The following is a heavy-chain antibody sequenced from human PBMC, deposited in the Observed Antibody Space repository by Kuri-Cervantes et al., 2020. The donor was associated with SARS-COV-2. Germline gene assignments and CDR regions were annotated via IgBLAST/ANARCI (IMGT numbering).Heavy chain of an antibody. J-gene: IGHJ4*02. CDR3: ARGVPGY. Sequence: SETLSLTCAVYGGSFSGYQWSWIRQTPGMGLEWIGQINESGATKYNPSLKSRVIVSMDKSKNQSSLKLGSVTAADTAIYYCARGVPGYWGQGSLVTVSS. D-gene: IGHD6-6*01. V-gene: IGHV4-34*01. CDR1: GGSFSGYQ. CDR2: INESGAT.